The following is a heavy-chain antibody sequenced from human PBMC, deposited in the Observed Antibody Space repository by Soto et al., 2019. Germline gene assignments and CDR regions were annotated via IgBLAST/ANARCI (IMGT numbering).Heavy chain of an antibody. V-gene: IGHV3-23*01. CDR2: ITDGGMT. J-gene: IGHJ4*02. CDR1: GFAFSNYA. Sequence: EVQLLESGGGLVQPGGSLRLFCAASGFAFSNYAMTWVRQAPGKGLEWVSTITDGGMTFYRDTVKGRFTISRDNSRSTLYLQMNSLRAEDAAVYYCAKTDKFNSQSSGWANRFDYWGQGTLVTVSP. CDR3: AKTDKFNSQSSGWANRFDY. D-gene: IGHD6-19*01.